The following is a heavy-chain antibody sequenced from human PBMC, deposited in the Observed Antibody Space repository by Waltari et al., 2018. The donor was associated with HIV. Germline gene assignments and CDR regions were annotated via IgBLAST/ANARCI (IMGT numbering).Heavy chain of an antibody. V-gene: IGHV1-69*01. CDR3: AREKLGSGRYDREGYFDY. D-gene: IGHD3-22*01. J-gene: IGHJ4*02. Sequence: QVQLVQSGAAVKKPGSSVKVSCKASGGTFSTHAINWVRQARGQGREWMGGMIPIFGTANYAQKFQGRVTITADESTSTAYIELSSLRSEDTAVYYCAREKLGSGRYDREGYFDYWGQGTLVTVSS. CDR2: MIPIFGTA. CDR1: GGTFSTHA.